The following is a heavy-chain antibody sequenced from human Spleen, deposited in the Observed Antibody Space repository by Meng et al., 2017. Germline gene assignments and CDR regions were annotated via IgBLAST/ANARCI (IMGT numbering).Heavy chain of an antibody. J-gene: IGHJ4*02. Sequence: ASVKVSCKPSGYNFPDYYIHWVRRAPGQGLEWMGPINPKSGDTHYAQKFQARVTMTGDTSISTAYMELSGLRSDDTAMYYCARDEDISAAGKLFGDYWGQGNPVP. CDR2: INPKSGDT. V-gene: IGHV1-2*06. D-gene: IGHD6-25*01. CDR1: GYNFPDYY. CDR3: ARDEDISAAGKLFGDY.